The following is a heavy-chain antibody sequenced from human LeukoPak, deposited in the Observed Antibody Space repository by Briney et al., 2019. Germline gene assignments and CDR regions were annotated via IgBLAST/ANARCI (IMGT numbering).Heavy chain of an antibody. J-gene: IGHJ4*02. D-gene: IGHD3-10*01. Sequence: GGSLRLSCAASGFTFSDYYMSWIRQAPGKGLEWVSYISSSGSTIYYADSVKGRFTISRDNAKNSLYLRMNSLRAEDTAVYYCAREYYYGSGSLDIYYWGQGTLVTVSS. CDR2: ISSSGSTI. CDR1: GFTFSDYY. V-gene: IGHV3-11*04. CDR3: AREYYYGSGSLDIYY.